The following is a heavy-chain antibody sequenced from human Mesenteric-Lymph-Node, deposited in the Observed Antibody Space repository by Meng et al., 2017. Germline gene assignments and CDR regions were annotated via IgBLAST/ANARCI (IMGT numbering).Heavy chain of an antibody. D-gene: IGHD3-22*01. Sequence: QVQLQEAGPGRVKSAGALSLTATVSGGSNYSINWWSWVRQPPGKGLEWIGEIYHNGDTNYSPSLKSRVTMSVDKSKNQFSLKLTSVTAADTAAYYCASSDYYRSDYWGQGTLVTVSS. CDR1: GGSNYSINW. J-gene: IGHJ4*02. CDR3: ASSDYYRSDY. V-gene: IGHV4-4*02. CDR2: IYHNGDT.